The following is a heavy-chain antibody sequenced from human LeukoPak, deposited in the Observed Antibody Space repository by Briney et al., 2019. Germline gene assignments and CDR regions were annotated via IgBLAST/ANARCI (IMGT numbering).Heavy chain of an antibody. CDR1: GGSISSYY. V-gene: IGHV4-59*01. CDR2: IYYSGST. D-gene: IGHD5-24*01. J-gene: IGHJ4*02. Sequence: SETLSLTCTVSGGSISSYYWSWIRQPPGKGLEWIGYIYYSGSTNYNPSLKSRVTISVETSKNQFSLKLSSVTAADTAVYYCARKVATTPYYFDYWGQGTLVTVSS. CDR3: ARKVATTPYYFDY.